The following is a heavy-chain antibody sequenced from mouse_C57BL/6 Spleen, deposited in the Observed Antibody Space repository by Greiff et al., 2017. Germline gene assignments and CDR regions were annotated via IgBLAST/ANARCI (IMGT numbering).Heavy chain of an antibody. D-gene: IGHD1-1*01. CDR3: ARGDHYYGSSFDY. V-gene: IGHV1-55*01. Sequence: QVQLQQPGAELVKPGASVKMSCKASGYTFTSYWITWVKQRPGQGLEWIGDIYPGSGSTNYNEKFKSKATLTVDTSSSTAYMQLSSLTSEDSAVYYCARGDHYYGSSFDYWGQGTTLTVPS. J-gene: IGHJ2*01. CDR2: IYPGSGST. CDR1: GYTFTSYW.